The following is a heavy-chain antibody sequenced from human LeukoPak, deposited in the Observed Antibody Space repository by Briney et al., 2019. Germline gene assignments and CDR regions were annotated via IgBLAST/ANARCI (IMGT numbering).Heavy chain of an antibody. D-gene: IGHD3-22*01. CDR1: GFTFSSYA. CDR2: ISGSGGST. Sequence: GGSLRLSCAASGFTFSSYAMSWVRQAPGKGLEWVSAISGSGGSTYYADSVKGRFTISRVNSKNTLYLQMNSLRAEDTAIFYCVRDLKYFYDGSSYWGQGTLVTVSS. V-gene: IGHV3-23*01. CDR3: VRDLKYFYDGSSY. J-gene: IGHJ4*02.